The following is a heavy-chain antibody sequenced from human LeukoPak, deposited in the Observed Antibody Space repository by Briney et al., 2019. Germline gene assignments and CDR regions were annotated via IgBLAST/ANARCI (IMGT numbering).Heavy chain of an antibody. V-gene: IGHV1-18*04. Sequence: GASVTVSCKASGYTFTSYGISWVRQAPGQGLEWMGWSSAYNGNTNYAQKLQGRVTMTTDTSTSTAYMEMRSLRSDDTAVYYCARGGKYSGSTIRDYWGQGTLVTVSS. CDR3: ARGGKYSGSTIRDY. J-gene: IGHJ4*02. CDR2: SSAYNGNT. CDR1: GYTFTSYG. D-gene: IGHD5-12*01.